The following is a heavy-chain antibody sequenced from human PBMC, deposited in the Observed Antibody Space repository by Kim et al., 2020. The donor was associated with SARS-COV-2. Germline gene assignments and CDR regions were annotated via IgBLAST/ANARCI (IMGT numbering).Heavy chain of an antibody. J-gene: IGHJ4*02. Sequence: ASVKVSCKVSGYTLTELSMHWVRQAPGKGLEWMGGFDREDGETIYAQKFQGRVTMTEDTSTDTAYMDLSSLRSEDTAVYYCATLDSSGYYKEYYFDYWGQGTLVTVSS. CDR2: FDREDGET. CDR3: ATLDSSGYYKEYYFDY. CDR1: GYTLTELS. V-gene: IGHV1-24*01. D-gene: IGHD3-22*01.